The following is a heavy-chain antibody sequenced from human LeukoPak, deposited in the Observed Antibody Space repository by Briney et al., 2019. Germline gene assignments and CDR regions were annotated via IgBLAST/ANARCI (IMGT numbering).Heavy chain of an antibody. J-gene: IGHJ5*02. CDR3: ARVVRGAVTSNYFDP. CDR2: ISNSGTT. CDR1: GGSINDYY. D-gene: IGHD4-17*01. V-gene: IGHV4-59*01. Sequence: SETLSLTCTVSGGSINDYYWTWIRQAPGKRLEWLGYISNSGTTDYNPSLKSRVTMSVDTSKNEFSLKVTSVTAADTAMYYCARVVRGAVTSNYFDPWGQGNLVAVSS.